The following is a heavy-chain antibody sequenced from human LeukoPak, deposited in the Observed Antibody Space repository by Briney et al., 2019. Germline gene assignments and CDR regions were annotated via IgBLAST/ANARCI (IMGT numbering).Heavy chain of an antibody. Sequence: PGGSLRLSCAASGFTFSSYGMHWVRQAPGKGLEWVAFIRYDGSNKYYADSVKGRFTISRDNSKNTLYLQMNSLRAEDTAVYYCAKEWARAAAGPAYWGQGTLVTVSS. D-gene: IGHD6-13*01. V-gene: IGHV3-30*02. CDR1: GFTFSSYG. CDR3: AKEWARAAAGPAY. CDR2: IRYDGSNK. J-gene: IGHJ4*02.